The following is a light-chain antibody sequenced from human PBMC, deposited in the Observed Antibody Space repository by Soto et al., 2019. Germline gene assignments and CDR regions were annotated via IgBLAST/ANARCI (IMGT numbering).Light chain of an antibody. CDR3: QQSYSTPLT. Sequence: DNMRTQSPSSLSASVGATVTITCRASQSISSYLSGYQPTPGKAPKLLIYAASSLQSVVPSRFGGSGAGTDFTITISCLQPEDVASYYCQQSYSTPLTFGQGTKVDIK. CDR1: QSISSY. V-gene: IGKV1-39*01. CDR2: AAS. J-gene: IGKJ1*01.